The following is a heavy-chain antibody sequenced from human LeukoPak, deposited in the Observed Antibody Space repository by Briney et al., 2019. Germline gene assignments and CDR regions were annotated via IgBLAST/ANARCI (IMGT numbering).Heavy chain of an antibody. CDR2: ISGSGGST. CDR1: GFSFSSYA. D-gene: IGHD3-22*01. V-gene: IGHV3-23*01. J-gene: IGHJ4*02. CDR3: AKDLDYYDSSGYPLDY. Sequence: GGSLRLSCAASGFSFSSYAMSWVRQAPGKGLEWVSAISGSGGSTYYADSVKGRFTISRDNSKNTLYLQMNSLRAEDTAVYYCAKDLDYYDSSGYPLDYWGQGTLVTVSS.